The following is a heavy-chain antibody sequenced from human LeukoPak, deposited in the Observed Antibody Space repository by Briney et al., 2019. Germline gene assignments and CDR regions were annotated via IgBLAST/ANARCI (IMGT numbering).Heavy chain of an antibody. V-gene: IGHV6-1*01. CDR2: TYYRSKWYN. CDR1: VDSLSSNSAA. D-gene: IGHD6-13*01. CDR3: ARDRDSSSWDYFDN. J-gene: IGHJ4*02. Sequence: SQTLSLTCTISVDSLSSNSAAWNWIRQSPSRGLEWLGRTYYRSKWYNDYAVSVKSRITINPDTSKNQFSQQLNSVTPEDTAVYYCARDRDSSSWDYFDNWGQGTLVTVSS.